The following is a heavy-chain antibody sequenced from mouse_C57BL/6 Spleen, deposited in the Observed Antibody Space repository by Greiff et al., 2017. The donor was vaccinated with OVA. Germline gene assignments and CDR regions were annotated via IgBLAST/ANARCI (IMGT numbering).Heavy chain of an antibody. V-gene: IGHV5-6*01. D-gene: IGHD1-1*01. CDR1: GFTFSSYG. J-gene: IGHJ1*03. CDR2: ISSGGSYT. CDR3: ARQSTVVAPGWYFDV. Sequence: EVQVVESGGDLVKPGGSLKLSCAASGFTFSSYGMSWVRQTPDKRLEWVATISSGGSYTYYPDSVKGRFTISRDNAKNTLYLQMSSLKSEDTAMYYCARQSTVVAPGWYFDVWGTGTTVTVSS.